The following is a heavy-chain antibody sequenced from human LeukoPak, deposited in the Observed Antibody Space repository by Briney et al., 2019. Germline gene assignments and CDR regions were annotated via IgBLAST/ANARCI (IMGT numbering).Heavy chain of an antibody. CDR1: GFTFSSYA. Sequence: GGSLRLSCAASGFTFSSYAMHWVRQAPGKGLEWVAVISYDGSNKYYADSVKGRFTISRDNSKNTLYLQMNSLRAEDTAVYYCAREPDAIGDLDYWGQGTLVTVSS. CDR3: AREPDAIGDLDY. D-gene: IGHD3-10*01. V-gene: IGHV3-30-3*01. J-gene: IGHJ4*02. CDR2: ISYDGSNK.